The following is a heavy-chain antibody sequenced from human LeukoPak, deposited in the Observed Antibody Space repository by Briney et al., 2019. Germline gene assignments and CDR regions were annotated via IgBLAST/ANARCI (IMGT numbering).Heavy chain of an antibody. CDR2: IKPDGSEK. CDR3: ARSRFYFDY. Sequence: GGSLRLSCAASGFSFSAYPMGWVRQAPGKGLEWVAKIKPDGSEKDHVDSVKGRFTISRDNAKNSLYLQLNSLRAEDTAVYYCARSRFYFDYWGQGTLVTVSS. V-gene: IGHV3-7*01. J-gene: IGHJ4*02. CDR1: GFSFSAYP.